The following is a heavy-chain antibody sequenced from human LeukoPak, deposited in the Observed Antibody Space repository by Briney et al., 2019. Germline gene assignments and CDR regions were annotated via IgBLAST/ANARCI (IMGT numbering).Heavy chain of an antibody. Sequence: PSETLSLTCTVSGGSVSSGNYYWSWIRQPPGKGLEWIGYIYYSGSTNYNPSLKSRVTISVDTSKNQFSLKLNSVTAADTAVYYCARDRYEGRDFYYYGMDVWGQGTTVTVSS. CDR3: ARDRYEGRDFYYYGMDV. CDR1: GGSVSSGNYY. D-gene: IGHD1-14*01. J-gene: IGHJ6*02. V-gene: IGHV4-61*01. CDR2: IYYSGST.